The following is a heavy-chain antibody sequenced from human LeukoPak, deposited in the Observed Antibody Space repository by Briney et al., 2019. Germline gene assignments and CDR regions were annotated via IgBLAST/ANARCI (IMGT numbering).Heavy chain of an antibody. Sequence: GGSLRLSCAASGFTFSSYWMHWVRQAPGKGLVWVSRTNTDGSSTSYADSVKGRFTITRDNAKYTLYLQMNSLRAEDTAVYYCAREATGRYCSSTSCYEARPFDYWGQGTLVTVSS. J-gene: IGHJ4*02. CDR2: TNTDGSST. CDR1: GFTFSSYW. CDR3: AREATGRYCSSTSCYEARPFDY. D-gene: IGHD2-2*01. V-gene: IGHV3-74*01.